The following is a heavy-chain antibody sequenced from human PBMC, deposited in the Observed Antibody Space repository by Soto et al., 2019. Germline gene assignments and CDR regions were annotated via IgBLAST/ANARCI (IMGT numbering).Heavy chain of an antibody. CDR1: GLTFGNYA. D-gene: IGHD2-21*02. V-gene: IGHV3-23*01. Sequence: EVQLLESGGGLVQPGGSVRLSCAASGLTFGNYAMSWVRQAPGKGLEWVSAISGDSGRTYYADSVNGRFTISRDNSKITLYLQLTTLRAADTAVYYCSVTPNCGRDCSAASYWYFDIWGSGTLVTVSS. J-gene: IGHJ2*01. CDR3: SVTPNCGRDCSAASYWYFDI. CDR2: ISGDSGRT.